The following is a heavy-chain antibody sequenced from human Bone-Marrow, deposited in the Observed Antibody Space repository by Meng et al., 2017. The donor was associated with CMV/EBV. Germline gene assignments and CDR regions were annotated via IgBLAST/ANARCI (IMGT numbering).Heavy chain of an antibody. D-gene: IGHD1-26*01. Sequence: GESLKISCAASGFTFSNYEMNWVRQAPGQGLEWVSYISTSGSTMYYADSVKGRFTISRDNAKNSLYLHMNSLRAEDTALYHCAREVVGATGWFDPWGQGTLVTVSS. V-gene: IGHV3-48*03. CDR1: GFTFSNYE. CDR2: ISTSGSTM. CDR3: AREVVGATGWFDP. J-gene: IGHJ5*02.